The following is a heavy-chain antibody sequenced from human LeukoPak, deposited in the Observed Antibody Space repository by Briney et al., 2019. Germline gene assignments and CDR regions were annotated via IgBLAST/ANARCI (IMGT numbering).Heavy chain of an antibody. D-gene: IGHD3-3*01. CDR1: GYSFTDYW. V-gene: IGHV5-51*01. CDR2: IYPGDSDT. J-gene: IGHJ4*02. Sequence: GGSLKISCKGSGYSFTDYWIGWVRQMPGKGLEWMGIIYPGDSDTRYSPSFQGQVTISADKSITTAYLQWSSLKASDIAMYYCARFTGDFWNGYHFDYWGQGALVTVSS. CDR3: ARFTGDFWNGYHFDY.